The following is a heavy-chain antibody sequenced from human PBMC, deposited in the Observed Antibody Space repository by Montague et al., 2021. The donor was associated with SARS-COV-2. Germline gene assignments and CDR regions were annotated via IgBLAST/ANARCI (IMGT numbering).Heavy chain of an antibody. Sequence: SETLSLTCAVYGGSFSGYYWSWIRQPPGRGLEWIGEINHSGSINYNPSLKSRVTISVDTSTNQFSLTLSSVTAADTAVYYCASLTLGYCSSTSCYSDWFDPWGQGTLVTVSS. CDR1: GGSFSGYY. V-gene: IGHV4-34*01. CDR2: INHSGSI. CDR3: ASLTLGYCSSTSCYSDWFDP. D-gene: IGHD2-2*02. J-gene: IGHJ5*02.